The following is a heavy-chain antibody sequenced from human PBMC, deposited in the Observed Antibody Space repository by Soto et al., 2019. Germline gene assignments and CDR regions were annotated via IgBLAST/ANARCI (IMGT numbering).Heavy chain of an antibody. V-gene: IGHV4-4*07. CDR1: GGSISNYF. CDR3: ARNVASPGVSGSWGAFDI. D-gene: IGHD5-12*01. CDR2: IFSSGST. Sequence: QVQLQESGPGLVKPSETLSLICTVSGGSISNYFRDWIRQPAGKGLEWIGRIFSSGSTNYNASLKSRVTMSVDTSKNQVSLKLTSMTAADTAVYYCARNVASPGVSGSWGAFDIWGQGTMVTVSS. J-gene: IGHJ3*02.